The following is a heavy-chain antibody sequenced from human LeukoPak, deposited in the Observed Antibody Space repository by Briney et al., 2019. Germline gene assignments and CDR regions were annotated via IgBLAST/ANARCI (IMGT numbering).Heavy chain of an antibody. D-gene: IGHD1-1*01. CDR1: GYTFTGYY. CDR2: INPNSGGT. J-gene: IGHJ3*02. V-gene: IGHV1-2*02. Sequence: GASVKVSCKASGYTFTGYYMHWVRQAPGQGLEWMGWINPNSGGTNYAQKFQGRVTMTRDTSISTAYMELSRLRSDDTAVYYYARITSGTRAVLEEDAFDIWGQGTMVTVSS. CDR3: ARITSGTRAVLEEDAFDI.